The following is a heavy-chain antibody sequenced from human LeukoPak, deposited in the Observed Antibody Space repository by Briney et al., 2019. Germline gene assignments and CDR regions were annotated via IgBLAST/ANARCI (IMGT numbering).Heavy chain of an antibody. J-gene: IGHJ6*04. V-gene: IGHV4-61*02. CDR1: GDSISSGDYY. CDR3: ARQYILTGYYPRLGMDV. Sequence: SETLSLTCTVSGDSISSGDYYWSWIRQPAGKGLEWIGRISSSGSTNYNPSLKSRVTISVDTSKNQFSLKLSSVTAADTAVYYCARQYILTGYYPRLGMDVWGKGTTVTISS. D-gene: IGHD3-9*01. CDR2: ISSSGST.